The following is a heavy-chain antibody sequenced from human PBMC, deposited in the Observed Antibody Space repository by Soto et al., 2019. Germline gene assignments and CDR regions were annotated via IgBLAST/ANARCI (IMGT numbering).Heavy chain of an antibody. V-gene: IGHV3-30*18. D-gene: IGHD4-17*01. CDR2: ISYDGSNK. CDR1: GFTFSSYG. CDR3: AKDQVGYGDYDSYYYGMDV. J-gene: IGHJ6*02. Sequence: QVQLVESGGGVVQPGRSLRLSCAASGFTFSSYGMHWVRQAPGKGLEWVAVISYDGSNKYYADSVKGRFTISRDNSKNPLYLQMNSLRAEDTAVYYCAKDQVGYGDYDSYYYGMDVWGQGTTVTVSS.